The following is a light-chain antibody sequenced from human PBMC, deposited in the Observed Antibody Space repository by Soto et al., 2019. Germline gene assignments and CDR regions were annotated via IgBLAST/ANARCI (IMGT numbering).Light chain of an antibody. CDR2: DDS. J-gene: IGLJ1*01. V-gene: IGLV3-21*02. Sequence: SYELTQPPSVSVAPGQTARITCGGNNIGSKSVHWYQQKTGQAPVLVVYDDSERPSGIPERFSGSKSGTSASLAISGLQSEAEADYYCAAWDDSLNGYVFGTGTKVTVL. CDR3: AAWDDSLNGYV. CDR1: NIGSKS.